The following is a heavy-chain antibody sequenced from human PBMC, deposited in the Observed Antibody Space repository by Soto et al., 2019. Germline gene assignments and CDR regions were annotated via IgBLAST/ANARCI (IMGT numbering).Heavy chain of an antibody. CDR3: ARDVDGDYFYDY. V-gene: IGHV3-33*01. J-gene: IGHJ4*02. CDR2: IWYDGSNK. CDR1: GFTFSSYG. Sequence: GGSLRLSCAASGFTFSSYGMHWVRQAPGKGLEWVAVIWYDGSNKYYADSVKGRFTISRDNSKNTLYLQMNSLRAEDTAVYYRARDVDGDYFYDYWGQGTLVTVSS. D-gene: IGHD4-17*01.